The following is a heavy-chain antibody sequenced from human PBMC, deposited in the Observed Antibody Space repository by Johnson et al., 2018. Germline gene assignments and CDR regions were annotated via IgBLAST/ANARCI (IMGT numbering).Heavy chain of an antibody. CDR2: ISSSSSTI. V-gene: IGHV3-48*02. D-gene: IGHD3-3*01. CDR1: GFTFSSYS. J-gene: IGHJ6*02. Sequence: VQLVESGGGLVQPGGSLRLSCAASGFTFSSYSMNWVRQAPGKGLEWVSYISSSSSTIYYADSVKGRFTISRDNAKNSLYVQMNSLRDEDTAVYYCARDGDLYYYYGMDVWGQGTTVTVSS. CDR3: ARDGDLYYYYGMDV.